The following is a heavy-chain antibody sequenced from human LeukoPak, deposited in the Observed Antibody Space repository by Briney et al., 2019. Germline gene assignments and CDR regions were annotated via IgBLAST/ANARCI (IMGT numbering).Heavy chain of an antibody. CDR3: ARAVAGRLDY. Sequence: QTLSLTCALPGDSVSSNNAGWTWIRQSPSRGLEWLGRTYYRSKWYNDYAVSAKSRITISPDTSKNQFSLQLNSVTPEDTAVYYCARAVAGRLDYWGQGTLVTVSS. V-gene: IGHV6-1*01. D-gene: IGHD6-19*01. CDR1: GDSVSSNNAG. CDR2: TYYRSKWYN. J-gene: IGHJ4*02.